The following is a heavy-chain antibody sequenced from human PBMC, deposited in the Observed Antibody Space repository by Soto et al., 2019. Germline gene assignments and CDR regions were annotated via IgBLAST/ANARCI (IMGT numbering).Heavy chain of an antibody. V-gene: IGHV1-18*04. CDR1: GYTFTSYG. Sequence: ASVKVSFKASGYTFTSYGISWSRQAPGQGLEWMGWISAYNGNTNYAQKLQGRVTMTTDTSTSTAYMELRSLRSDDTAVYYCARDLYYYDSSGGDYWGQGTLVTVSS. CDR3: ARDLYYYDSSGGDY. D-gene: IGHD3-22*01. CDR2: ISAYNGNT. J-gene: IGHJ4*02.